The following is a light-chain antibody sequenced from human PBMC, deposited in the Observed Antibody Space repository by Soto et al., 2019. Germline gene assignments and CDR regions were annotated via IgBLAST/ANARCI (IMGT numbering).Light chain of an antibody. CDR1: QGIRTE. Sequence: ATQMTQSPSSLSASVGDRVTIACRASQGIRTELGWYQQKAGEANKLLIYAASTLQSGVPPRFSGSGSGTDFTLTISSLQPEDIATYYCLQDYDYPRTFGQGTKVEMK. CDR2: AAS. J-gene: IGKJ1*01. V-gene: IGKV1-6*01. CDR3: LQDYDYPRT.